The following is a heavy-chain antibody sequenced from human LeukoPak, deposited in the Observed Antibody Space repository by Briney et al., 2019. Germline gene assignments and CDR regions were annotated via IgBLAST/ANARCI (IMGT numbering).Heavy chain of an antibody. CDR1: GYNFTTYW. V-gene: IGHV5-51*01. J-gene: IGHJ4*02. Sequence: GESPKISCKASGYNFTTYWIAWVRQMPGKGLECMGIIYPDDSDTRYSPSFQGQVSISADKSINTAYLQWSSLKAPDTAMYYCARRPAGAAGLYFDYWGQGALVTVSS. CDR2: IYPDDSDT. D-gene: IGHD6-19*01. CDR3: ARRPAGAAGLYFDY.